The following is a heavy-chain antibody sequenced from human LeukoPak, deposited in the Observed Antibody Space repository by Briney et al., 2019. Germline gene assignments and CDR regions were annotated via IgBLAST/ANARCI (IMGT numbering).Heavy chain of an antibody. CDR3: AIPPGYCGNDCSFDH. D-gene: IGHD2-21*02. CDR1: GYSFSNYW. CDR2: NYPGDYET. V-gene: IGHV5-51*01. Sequence: GESLKISCEGSGYSFSNYWIAWVRQIPGKGLEWMGINYPGDYETRYSPSFPGLATISVDKSISTAYLQWSSLKASDTAMYYCAIPPGYCGNDCSFDHWGQGTLVTVSS. J-gene: IGHJ4*02.